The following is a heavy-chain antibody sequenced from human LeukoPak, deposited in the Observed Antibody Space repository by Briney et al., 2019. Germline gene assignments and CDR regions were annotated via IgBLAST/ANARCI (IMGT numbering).Heavy chain of an antibody. CDR2: IIPIFGTA. V-gene: IGHV1-69*13. Sequence: GAPVKVSCKASGGTFSSYAISWVRQAPGQGLEWMGGIIPIFGTANYAQKFQGRVTITADESTSTAYMELSSLRSEDTAVYYCARDGGAAYYYYYYMDVWGKGTTVTVSS. J-gene: IGHJ6*03. D-gene: IGHD6-13*01. CDR3: ARDGGAAYYYYYYMDV. CDR1: GGTFSSYA.